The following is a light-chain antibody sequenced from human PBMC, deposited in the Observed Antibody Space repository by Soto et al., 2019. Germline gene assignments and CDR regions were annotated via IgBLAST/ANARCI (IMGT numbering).Light chain of an antibody. J-gene: IGKJ1*01. CDR3: QEYSSARWTWT. CDR2: AAS. Sequence: DIQMTQSPSSLSASVGDRVTITCRASQGISKYLTWYQQKPGEVPKLLIYAASTLQSGVPSRFSGSGSGTDFTLTITSLQPEDVATYYCQEYSSARWTWTFGQGTKVEIK. CDR1: QGISKY. V-gene: IGKV1-27*01.